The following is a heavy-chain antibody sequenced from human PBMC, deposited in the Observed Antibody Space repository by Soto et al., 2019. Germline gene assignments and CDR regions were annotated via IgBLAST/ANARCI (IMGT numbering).Heavy chain of an antibody. Sequence: RGESLKVSCNASGYSFTSYFMGWVRQMPGKGLEWMGMIYPDDSDTKYSPSFQGQVTFSADKSINTAYLQWSSLKASDTAIYYCARLEWLSLAAWFDPWGQGTLVTVSS. CDR2: IYPDDSDT. CDR3: ARLEWLSLAAWFDP. J-gene: IGHJ5*02. CDR1: GYSFTSYF. V-gene: IGHV5-51*01. D-gene: IGHD3-3*01.